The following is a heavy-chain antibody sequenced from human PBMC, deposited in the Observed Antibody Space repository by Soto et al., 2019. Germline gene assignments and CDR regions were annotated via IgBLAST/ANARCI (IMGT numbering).Heavy chain of an antibody. D-gene: IGHD3-9*01. J-gene: IGHJ6*02. V-gene: IGHV1-3*01. CDR3: ASNPKTPGYFDWLYGMDV. CDR2: INAGNGNT. CDR1: GYTFTSYA. Sequence: ASVKVSCKASGYTFTSYAMHWVRQAPGQRLEWMGWINAGNGNTKYSQKFQGRVTITRDTSASTAYMELSSLRSEDTAVYYCASNPKTPGYFDWLYGMDVWGQGTTVTVSS.